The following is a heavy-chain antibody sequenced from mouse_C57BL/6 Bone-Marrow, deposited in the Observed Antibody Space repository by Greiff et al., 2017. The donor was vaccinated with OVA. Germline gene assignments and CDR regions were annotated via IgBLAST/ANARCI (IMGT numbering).Heavy chain of an antibody. J-gene: IGHJ4*01. CDR3: AREYGSSYPYAMDY. V-gene: IGHV1-81*01. CDR2: IYPRSGNT. D-gene: IGHD1-1*01. Sequence: QVQLKQSGAELARPGASVKLSCKASGYTFTSYGISWVKQRTGQGLEWIGEIYPRSGNTYYNEKFKGKATLTADKSSSTAYMELRSLTSEDSAVYFGAREYGSSYPYAMDYWGQGTSVTVSS. CDR1: GYTFTSYG.